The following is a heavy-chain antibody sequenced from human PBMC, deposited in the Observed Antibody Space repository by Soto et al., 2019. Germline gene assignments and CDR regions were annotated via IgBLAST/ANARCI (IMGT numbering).Heavy chain of an antibody. CDR2: IVPLFGTT. CDR3: AKASGRSWYNWFDP. D-gene: IGHD6-13*01. J-gene: IGHJ5*02. CDR1: GGNFTSYA. Sequence: SVKVSCKASGGNFTSYAISWVRQAPGQGLEFMGGIVPLFGTTNYAHKFRGRVTVTADESTSTVFMEMSSLSSEDTAAYYCAKASGRSWYNWFDPWGQGTLVTVSS. V-gene: IGHV1-69*13.